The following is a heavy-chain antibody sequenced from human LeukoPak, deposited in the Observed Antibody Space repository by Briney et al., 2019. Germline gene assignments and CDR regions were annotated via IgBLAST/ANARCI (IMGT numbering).Heavy chain of an antibody. V-gene: IGHV4-39*01. CDR2: IYYSGSI. J-gene: IGHJ4*02. CDR3: ARCPSLGGGSCYPLQY. CDR1: GGSISNSSYY. Sequence: PSETLSLTCTVSGGSISNSSYYWGWIRQPPGKGLEWIGTIYYSGSIYYNPSLRSRVTISVDTSKNQFSLRLSSVTATDTALYYCARCPSLGGGSCYPLQYWGQGTLVTVSS. D-gene: IGHD2-15*01.